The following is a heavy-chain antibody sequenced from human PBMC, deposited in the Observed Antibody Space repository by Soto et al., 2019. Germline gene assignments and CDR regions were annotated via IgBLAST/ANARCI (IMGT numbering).Heavy chain of an antibody. CDR1: GGSISSGGYY. V-gene: IGHV4-31*03. Sequence: SETLSLTCTVSGGSISSGGYYWSWIRQHPGKGLEWIGYIYYSGSTYYNPSLKSRVTISVDTSKNQFSLKLSSVTAADTAVYYCASSRYFDWDLIDYWGQGTLVTVSS. D-gene: IGHD3-9*01. CDR3: ASSRYFDWDLIDY. J-gene: IGHJ4*02. CDR2: IYYSGST.